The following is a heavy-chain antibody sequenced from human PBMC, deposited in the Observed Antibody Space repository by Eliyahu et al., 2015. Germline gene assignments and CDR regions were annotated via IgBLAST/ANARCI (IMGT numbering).Heavy chain of an antibody. CDR3: ASSCSSTSCYTRGRPHPDY. CDR2: ISSSSSYI. CDR1: GFXFSSYX. V-gene: IGHV3-21*01. D-gene: IGHD2-2*02. Sequence: EVQLVESGGGLVKPGGSLRXSCAASGFXFSSYXXXWVRQAPGKGLEWVSSISSSSSYIYYADSVKGRFTISRDNAKNSLYLQMNSLRAEDTAVYYCASSCSSTSCYTRGRPHPDYWGQGTLVTVSS. J-gene: IGHJ4*02.